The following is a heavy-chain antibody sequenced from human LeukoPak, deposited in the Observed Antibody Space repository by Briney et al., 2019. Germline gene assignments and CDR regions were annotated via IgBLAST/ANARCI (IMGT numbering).Heavy chain of an antibody. CDR2: IRYDGSNK. Sequence: GALRLSCAASGFTVSSNYMSWVRQAPGKGLEWVAFIRYDGSNKYYADSVKGRFTISRDNSKNTLYLQMNSLRAEDTAVYYCAKKISSGWLGDYWGQGTLVTVSS. CDR3: AKKISSGWLGDY. J-gene: IGHJ4*02. V-gene: IGHV3-30*02. D-gene: IGHD6-19*01. CDR1: GFTVSSNY.